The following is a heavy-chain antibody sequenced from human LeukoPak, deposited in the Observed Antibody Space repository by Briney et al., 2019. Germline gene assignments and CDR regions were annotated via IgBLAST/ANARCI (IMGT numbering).Heavy chain of an antibody. V-gene: IGHV4-59*02. CDR1: GGSVSGYY. D-gene: IGHD3-10*02. CDR2: VYYSGST. CDR3: ARGFRYYVDSLWAFDI. J-gene: IGHJ3*02. Sequence: SETLSLTCVVSGGSVSGYYWGWIRQPPGRGLEWIGYVYYSGSTNYNPSLKSRVTISVDTSKNQFSLKLSSVTAADTAVYYCARGFRYYVDSLWAFDIWGQGTMVTVSS.